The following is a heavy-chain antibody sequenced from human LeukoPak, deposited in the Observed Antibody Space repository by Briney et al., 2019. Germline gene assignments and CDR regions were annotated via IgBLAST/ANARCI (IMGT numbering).Heavy chain of an antibody. V-gene: IGHV1-3*01. CDR3: ARGAWEGMDV. Sequence: GASVKVSCKASGYTFTSYAMHWVRQAPGQRLEWMGWINAGNGNTKYSQKFQGGVTISRDTSATTVYMELSSLRSEDTAVYYCARGAWEGMDVWGQGTTVAVSS. D-gene: IGHD1-26*01. CDR2: INAGNGNT. CDR1: GYTFTSYA. J-gene: IGHJ6*02.